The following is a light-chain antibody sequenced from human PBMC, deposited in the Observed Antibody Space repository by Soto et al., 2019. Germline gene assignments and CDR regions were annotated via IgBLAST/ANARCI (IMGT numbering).Light chain of an antibody. CDR3: QQRSIWPLT. Sequence: DIQMTQSPSSLSASVGDSVTITCRASQSISNYLNWYQQKPGQAPNLLIYTTSSLKSGVPSRFSGSGSGTDFTLTISSLEPEDFAVYYCQQRSIWPLTFGGGTKVEIK. CDR1: QSISNY. J-gene: IGKJ4*01. CDR2: TTS. V-gene: IGKV1-39*01.